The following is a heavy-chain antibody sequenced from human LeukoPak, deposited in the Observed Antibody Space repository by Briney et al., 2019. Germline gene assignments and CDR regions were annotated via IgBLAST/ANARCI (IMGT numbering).Heavy chain of an antibody. CDR1: GFTFDDYA. CDR3: AKAEANWGSDYFDY. Sequence: PGGSLRLSCAASGFTFDDYAMHWVRQAPGKGLEWVSLISGDVGSTYYADSVKGRFTISRDNSKNSLYLQMNSLRTEDTALYYCAKAEANWGSDYFDYWGQGTLVTVSS. J-gene: IGHJ4*02. V-gene: IGHV3-43*02. D-gene: IGHD7-27*01. CDR2: ISGDVGST.